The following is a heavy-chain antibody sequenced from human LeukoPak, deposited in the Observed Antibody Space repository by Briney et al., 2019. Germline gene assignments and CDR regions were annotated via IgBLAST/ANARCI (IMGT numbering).Heavy chain of an antibody. V-gene: IGHV3-30*03. Sequence: TGGSLRLSCAASGFTFSSYGMHWVRQAPGKGLEWVAVISYDGNNKYYADSVKGRFTISRDNAKNSLYLQMSNLRAEDTAVYYCARENDYGDRPFDYWGQGTLVTVSS. CDR2: ISYDGNNK. CDR1: GFTFSSYG. J-gene: IGHJ4*02. CDR3: ARENDYGDRPFDY. D-gene: IGHD4-17*01.